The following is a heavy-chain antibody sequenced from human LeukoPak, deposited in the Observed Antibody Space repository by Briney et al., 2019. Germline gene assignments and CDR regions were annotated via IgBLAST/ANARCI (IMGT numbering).Heavy chain of an antibody. D-gene: IGHD3-9*01. Sequence: SETLSLTCTVSGGSISSGAYYWSWIRQHPGKGLEWIGYIYYSGSTYYNPSLKSRVTISIDTSKNQFSLKLNSVTAADTATYYCATRYNYDILTGYFGSYWGQGILVAVS. CDR3: ATRYNYDILTGYFGSY. CDR1: GGSISSGAYY. J-gene: IGHJ4*02. CDR2: IYYSGST. V-gene: IGHV4-31*03.